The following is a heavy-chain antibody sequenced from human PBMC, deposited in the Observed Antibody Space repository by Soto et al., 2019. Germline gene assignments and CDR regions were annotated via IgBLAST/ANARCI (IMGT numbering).Heavy chain of an antibody. V-gene: IGHV1-46*01. J-gene: IGHJ3*02. CDR3: ARDTGYDHDAFDI. D-gene: IGHD5-12*01. CDR1: GCSFITSYY. CDR2: INPTGSMT. Sequence: ASVKVSCKASGCSFITSYYMHWVRQAPGQGLEWMGIINPTGSMTKYSQRFQGRLTMTRDTSTSTDYMELTSLTSEYTAVYFCARDTGYDHDAFDIWGQGTMVTVSS.